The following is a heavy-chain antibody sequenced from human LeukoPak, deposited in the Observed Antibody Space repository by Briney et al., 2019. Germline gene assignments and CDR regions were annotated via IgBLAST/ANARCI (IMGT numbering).Heavy chain of an antibody. D-gene: IGHD6-6*01. CDR3: ARERLTRPYYYGMDV. J-gene: IGHJ6*02. Sequence: GASVKVSCKASGGTFSSYAISWVRQAPGQGLEWMGGIIPIFDTANYAQKFQGRVTITADESTSTAYMELSSLRSEDTAVYYCARERLTRPYYYGMDVWGQGTTVTVSS. CDR1: GGTFSSYA. V-gene: IGHV1-69*13. CDR2: IIPIFDTA.